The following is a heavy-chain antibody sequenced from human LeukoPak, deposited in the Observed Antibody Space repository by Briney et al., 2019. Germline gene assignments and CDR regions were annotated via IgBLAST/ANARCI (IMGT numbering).Heavy chain of an antibody. CDR1: GGSFSGYY. CDR2: INHSGST. V-gene: IGHV4-34*01. D-gene: IGHD6-19*01. J-gene: IGHJ3*02. Sequence: PSETLSLTCAVYGGSFSGYYWSWIRQPPGKGLEWIGEINHSGSTNYNPSLKSRVTISVDTSKNQFSLKLSSVTAADTAVYYCARVIAVVDAFDIWGQGTMVTVSS. CDR3: ARVIAVVDAFDI.